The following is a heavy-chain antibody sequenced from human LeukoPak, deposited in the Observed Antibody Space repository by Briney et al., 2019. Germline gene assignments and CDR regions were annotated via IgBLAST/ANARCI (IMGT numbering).Heavy chain of an antibody. CDR1: GFTFSSYA. Sequence: PGGSLRLSCAASGFTFSSYAMSWVRQAPGKGLEWVSAISSSSSTIYYADSVKGRFTISRDNAKNSLYLQMNSLRDEDTAVYYCARDSDDSSGFAFDIWGQGTMVTVSS. J-gene: IGHJ3*02. CDR2: ISSSSSTI. CDR3: ARDSDDSSGFAFDI. V-gene: IGHV3-48*02. D-gene: IGHD3-22*01.